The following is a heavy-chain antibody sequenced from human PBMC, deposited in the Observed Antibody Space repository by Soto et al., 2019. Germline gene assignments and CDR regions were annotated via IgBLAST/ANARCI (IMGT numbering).Heavy chain of an antibody. J-gene: IGHJ5*02. Sequence: EVQLLESGGGLVQPGGYLRLSCAASGCTFSSYAMSWVRQAPGKGLEWVSAISGSGGSTYYADSVKGRFTISRDNSKNTLYLQMNSLRAEDTAVYYCAKGGTYYDILTGYYRSWGPGTLVTVSS. CDR1: GCTFSSYA. CDR3: AKGGTYYDILTGYYRS. V-gene: IGHV3-23*01. D-gene: IGHD3-9*01. CDR2: ISGSGGST.